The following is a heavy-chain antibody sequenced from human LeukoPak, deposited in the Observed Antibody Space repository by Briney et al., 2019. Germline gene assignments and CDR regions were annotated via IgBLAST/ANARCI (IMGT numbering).Heavy chain of an antibody. Sequence: GGSQRLSCGASGFTFSSYAMRWVRQAPGKGLEWVSSISGSGGSTYYADAVKRRYTISRDNSKNTLYLQMNSLRAEDTAVYYCATDRGIVVVPAAILEYWGQGTLVTVSS. CDR3: ATDRGIVVVPAAILEY. CDR2: ISGSGGST. CDR1: GFTFSSYA. J-gene: IGHJ4*02. D-gene: IGHD2-2*01. V-gene: IGHV3-23*01.